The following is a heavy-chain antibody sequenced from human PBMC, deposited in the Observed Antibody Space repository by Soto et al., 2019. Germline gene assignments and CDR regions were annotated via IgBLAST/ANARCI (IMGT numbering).Heavy chain of an antibody. CDR1: CGSLSSYY. CDR2: VYSTGAT. Sequence: PSETPSLTCTVSCGSLSSYYWTWIRQPPGKGLEWIGYVYSTGATNYNPSLRSRVTMSIDASKNQFSLKVRSVTAADTAVYFCARAHTGGWYVTDHWGQGTLVTVSS. CDR3: ARAHTGGWYVTDH. J-gene: IGHJ4*02. V-gene: IGHV4-59*01. D-gene: IGHD6-19*01.